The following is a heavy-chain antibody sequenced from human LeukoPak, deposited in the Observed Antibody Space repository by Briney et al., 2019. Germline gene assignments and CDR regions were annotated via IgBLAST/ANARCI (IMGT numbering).Heavy chain of an antibody. Sequence: GGSLRLSCAASGFTFSSFYMNWVRQAPGKGLMWVSRINSDGSSTNYADSVRGRSTISRDNAKNTLYLQMNSLRAEDTAVYYCARDSPPYYYDSSGYYFDYWGQGTLVTVSS. D-gene: IGHD3-22*01. CDR1: GFTFSSFY. V-gene: IGHV3-74*01. CDR3: ARDSPPYYYDSSGYYFDY. CDR2: INSDGSST. J-gene: IGHJ4*02.